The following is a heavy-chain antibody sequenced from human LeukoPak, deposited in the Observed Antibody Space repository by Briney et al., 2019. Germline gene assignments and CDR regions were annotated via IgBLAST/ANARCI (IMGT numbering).Heavy chain of an antibody. Sequence: SETLSLTCTVSGGSISGYYWSWIRQPPGKGLEWIGFIYYRGSTNYNPSLESRVTISVDTSKNQFSLKLSSVTAADTAVYYCARDKGVADYGGDYFDYWGQGTLGTVSS. CDR2: IYYRGST. CDR1: GGSISGYY. CDR3: ARDKGVADYGGDYFDY. V-gene: IGHV4-59*01. J-gene: IGHJ4*02. D-gene: IGHD4-23*01.